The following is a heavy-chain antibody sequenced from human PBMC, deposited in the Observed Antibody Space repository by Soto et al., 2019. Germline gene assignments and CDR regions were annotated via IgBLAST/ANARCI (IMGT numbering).Heavy chain of an antibody. J-gene: IGHJ6*02. V-gene: IGHV3-30-3*01. CDR1: GFTFSYHA. CDR2: ISYDGDNK. D-gene: IGHD3-3*01. Sequence: QVQLVESGGGLVQPGRSLRLSCAASGFTFSYHALNWVRQAPGKGLEWVAVISYDGDNKYIAESVKGRFTISRDNSKNTVSLQMNSLRAEDTAMYFCAIVTTTSDFSAMDVWGQGPTVTVSS. CDR3: AIVTTTSDFSAMDV.